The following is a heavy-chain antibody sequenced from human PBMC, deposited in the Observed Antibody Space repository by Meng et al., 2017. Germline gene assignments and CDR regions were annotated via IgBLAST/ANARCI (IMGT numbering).Heavy chain of an antibody. D-gene: IGHD6-19*01. CDR3: ARDSSSGWYHNY. CDR2: IYSGGST. Sequence: EVQLAGTGGGLIQPGGSRRLSCTASGFSVTTSCMSWVRQAPGKGLEWVSVIYSGGSTYYADSVKGRFSISRDNSKNTLYLQMNSLRAEDTAVYFCARDSSSGWYHNYWGQGTLVTVSS. J-gene: IGHJ4*02. V-gene: IGHV3-53*02. CDR1: GFSVTTSC.